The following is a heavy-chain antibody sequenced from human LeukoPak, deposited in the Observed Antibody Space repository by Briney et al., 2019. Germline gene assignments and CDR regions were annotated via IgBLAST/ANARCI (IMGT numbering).Heavy chain of an antibody. CDR1: GFTFSSYA. J-gene: IGHJ4*02. D-gene: IGHD3-10*01. CDR2: ISGSGGST. V-gene: IGHV3-23*01. Sequence: PGGSLRLSCAASGFTFSSYAMSWVRQAPGKGLEWVSAISGSGGSTYYADSVKGRFTISRDNSKNTLYLQMNSLRAEDTAVYYCASFHRVPSITLDYWGQGTLVTVSS. CDR3: ASFHRVPSITLDY.